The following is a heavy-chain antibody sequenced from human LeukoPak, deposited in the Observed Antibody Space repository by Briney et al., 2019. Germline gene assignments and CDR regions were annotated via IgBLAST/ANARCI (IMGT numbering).Heavy chain of an antibody. CDR3: ARALYYYDSSGYPERGYYFDY. D-gene: IGHD3-22*01. J-gene: IGHJ4*02. CDR1: GYTFTSYA. V-gene: IGHV1-3*01. Sequence: ASVKVSCKASGYTFTSYAMHWVRQAPGQRLEWMGWINAGNGNTKYSQKFQSRVTITRDTSASTAYMELSSLRSEDTAVYYCARALYYYDSSGYPERGYYFDYWGQGTLVTVSS. CDR2: INAGNGNT.